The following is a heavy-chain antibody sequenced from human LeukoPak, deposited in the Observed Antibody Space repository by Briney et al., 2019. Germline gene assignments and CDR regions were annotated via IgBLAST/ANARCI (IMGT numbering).Heavy chain of an antibody. J-gene: IGHJ6*04. CDR3: ARDRMMSMITFGGVIVHYGMDV. Sequence: SETLSLTCTVSGGSVSSGSYYGRWIRQPPGKGLEWIGYIYYSGRTHYNPSLKSRVTISVDTSKNQFSLKLSSVTAADTAVYYCARDRMMSMITFGGVIVHYGMDVWGKGTTVTVSS. CDR2: IYYSGRT. D-gene: IGHD3-16*02. V-gene: IGHV4-61*01. CDR1: GGSVSSGSYY.